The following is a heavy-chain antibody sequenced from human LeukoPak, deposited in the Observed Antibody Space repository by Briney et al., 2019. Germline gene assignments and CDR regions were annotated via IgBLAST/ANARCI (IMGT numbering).Heavy chain of an antibody. V-gene: IGHV1-18*01. J-gene: IGHJ4*02. CDR2: ISAYNGKT. CDR3: ARVEYYGSGSLDFDY. CDR1: GYTLTSYG. D-gene: IGHD3-10*01. Sequence: RASVKVSCKASGYTLTSYGISWVRQAPGQGLEWMGWISAYNGKTNYAQKLQGRVTITADESTSTAYMELSSLRSEDTAVYYCARVEYYGSGSLDFDYWGQGTLVTVSS.